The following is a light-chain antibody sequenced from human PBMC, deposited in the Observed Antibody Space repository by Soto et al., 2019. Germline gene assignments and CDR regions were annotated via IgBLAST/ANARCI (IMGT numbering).Light chain of an antibody. CDR1: SFNIGSNY. J-gene: IGLJ1*01. CDR2: RND. Sequence: QSVLTQAPSASGTPGQRVTISCSGSSFNIGSNYVYWYQQLPGTAPKLVIFRNDQRPSGIPDRISGSKSGTSASLAISGLRSEDEADYYCSAWDDSLSGYVFGTGTKVIVL. V-gene: IGLV1-47*01. CDR3: SAWDDSLSGYV.